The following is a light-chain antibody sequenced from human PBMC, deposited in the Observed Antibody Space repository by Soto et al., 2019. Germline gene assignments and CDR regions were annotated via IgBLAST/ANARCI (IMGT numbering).Light chain of an antibody. V-gene: IGKV3-20*01. Sequence: EIAMTQSPATVSVSPGESDRLAGRASQSVSSNLAWYQQKPGQAPRLLIYGASNRATGIPDRFSGSGSGTDFTLTISRLEPEDFALYYCQQYGGSPFTFGPGTKVDIK. CDR2: GAS. J-gene: IGKJ3*01. CDR3: QQYGGSPFT. CDR1: QSVSSN.